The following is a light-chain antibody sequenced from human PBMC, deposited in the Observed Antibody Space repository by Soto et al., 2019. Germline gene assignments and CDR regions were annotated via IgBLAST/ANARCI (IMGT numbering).Light chain of an antibody. CDR1: QTISSS. Sequence: EIQMTQSPPTLAASIGERVTITCRASQTISSSLAWYQQKAGQAPKLLIYGASSRATGIPDRFSGSGSGTDFTLTISRLEPEDFAVYYCQQHGTSPITFGQGTRLEIK. J-gene: IGKJ5*01. V-gene: IGKV1-5*01. CDR2: GAS. CDR3: QQHGTSPIT.